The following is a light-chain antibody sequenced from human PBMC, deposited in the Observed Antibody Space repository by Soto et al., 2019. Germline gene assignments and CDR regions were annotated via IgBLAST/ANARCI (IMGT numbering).Light chain of an antibody. CDR3: QQYSSSPPPT. CDR2: GAS. J-gene: IGKJ4*01. V-gene: IGKV3-20*01. Sequence: EILLTQSPGTLSLSPGERATLSCRASRSVGTFLAWYQQEPGQAPRLLIYGASSRATVIPDRFSGSGSGTDFTLTISRLEPEDFAVYYCQQYSSSPPPTFGGGTKVDI. CDR1: RSVGTF.